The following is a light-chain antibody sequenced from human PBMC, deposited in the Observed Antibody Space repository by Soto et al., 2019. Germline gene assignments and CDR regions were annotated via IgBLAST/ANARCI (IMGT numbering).Light chain of an antibody. V-gene: IGKV3-11*01. J-gene: IGKJ4*01. Sequence: EIVLTQSPATLSLSPGERATLSCRASQSVSSYLAWYQQKPGQAPRLLIYDASNRATGIPAGFSGSGSGTDCTLTISGLEPEDVAIYYCEQRSNWPPVTCGGGTKVEIK. CDR2: DAS. CDR3: EQRSNWPPVT. CDR1: QSVSSY.